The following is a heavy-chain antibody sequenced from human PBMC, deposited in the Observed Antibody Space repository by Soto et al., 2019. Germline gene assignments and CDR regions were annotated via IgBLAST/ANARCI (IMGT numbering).Heavy chain of an antibody. CDR2: IHYSGGT. J-gene: IGHJ5*02. D-gene: IGHD2-15*01. V-gene: IGHV4-39*01. CDR1: GGSIITSGYS. Sequence: PSETLCLTWTVAGGSIITSGYSRGWIRQPPGKGLEWIGSIHYSGGTYYNPSLKSRVTMSVDTSKNQFSLKLSSVTAADTAVYYCARHRYCSGGSCYHLDNWFDPWGQGSLVTVSS. CDR3: ARHRYCSGGSCYHLDNWFDP.